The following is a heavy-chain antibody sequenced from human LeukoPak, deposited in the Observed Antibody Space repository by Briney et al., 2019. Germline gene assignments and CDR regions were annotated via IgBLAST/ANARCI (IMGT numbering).Heavy chain of an antibody. CDR2: IYTSGST. V-gene: IGHV4-4*07. Sequence: SETLSLTCTVSGGSISSYYWSWIRQPAGKGLEWIGRIYTSGSTNYNPSLKSRVTISVDTSKNQFSLKLSSVTAADTAVYYCARQTRVDASYYYYMDVWGKGTTVTISS. CDR1: GGSISSYY. J-gene: IGHJ6*03. CDR3: ARQTRVDASYYYYMDV.